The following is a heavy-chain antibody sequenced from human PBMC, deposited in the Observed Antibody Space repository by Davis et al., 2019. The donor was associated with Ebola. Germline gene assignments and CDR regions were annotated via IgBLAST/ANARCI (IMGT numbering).Heavy chain of an antibody. J-gene: IGHJ4*02. V-gene: IGHV3-48*03. CDR2: ITSSGNTI. CDR3: AKGAGSGYYTAGYYFDS. Sequence: PGGSLRLSCAASGFTFSSYEMNWVRQAPGKGLEWVSYITSSGNTIYYADSVKGRFTISRDNAKNSLYLQMNSLRAEDTAIYYCAKGAGSGYYTAGYYFDSWGQGTLVTVSS. CDR1: GFTFSSYE. D-gene: IGHD3-3*01.